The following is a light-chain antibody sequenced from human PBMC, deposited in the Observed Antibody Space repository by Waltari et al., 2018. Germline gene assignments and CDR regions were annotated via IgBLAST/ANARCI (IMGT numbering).Light chain of an antibody. CDR2: GQD. CDR3: LSRDTSSTRL. CDR1: SLRRYY. V-gene: IGLV3-19*01. J-gene: IGLJ2*01. Sequence: SSELTQDPAVSVALGQTVRITCQGDSLRRYYASWYQQRPGQAPILVLYGQDNRPSGIPDRFSGCISGNTASLTITGAQAEDEADYYCLSRDTSSTRLFGGGTRLTV.